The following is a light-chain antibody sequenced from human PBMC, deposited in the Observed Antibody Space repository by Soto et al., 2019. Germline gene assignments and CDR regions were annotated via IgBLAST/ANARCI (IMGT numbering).Light chain of an antibody. V-gene: IGKV1-6*01. CDR2: TAS. CDR1: QAIRND. Sequence: AIQMTQSPSSLSASVGDRVIITCRASQAIRNDLGWYQQKPGKAPKLLIYTASTLQSGVPSRFSGSGSGADFTLTIRSLQPEDSATYYCLHDNSYPQTFGQGTKVEIK. CDR3: LHDNSYPQT. J-gene: IGKJ1*01.